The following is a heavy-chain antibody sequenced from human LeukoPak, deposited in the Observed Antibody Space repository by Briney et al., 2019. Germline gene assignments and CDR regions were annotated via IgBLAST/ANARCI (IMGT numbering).Heavy chain of an antibody. CDR2: TNPSTGGT. D-gene: IGHD2-2*01. V-gene: IGHV1-2*02. CDR3: ARGGAFCSITTCHEFDH. J-gene: IGHJ4*02. CDR1: GYTFTVSY. Sequence: ASVTVSCTTSGYTFTVSYLHWVRQVPGQGLEWMGWTNPSTGGTKSAQQFEGRVTMTRDTSNTTGYLELRSLRLDDTATYYCARGGAFCSITTCHEFDHWGQGTLVIVSS.